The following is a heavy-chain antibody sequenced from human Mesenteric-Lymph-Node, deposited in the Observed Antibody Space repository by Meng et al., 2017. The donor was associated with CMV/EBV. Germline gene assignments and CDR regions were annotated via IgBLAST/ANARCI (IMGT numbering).Heavy chain of an antibody. CDR3: ARDMPKGGMDV. CDR2: INPSGDTT. Sequence: ASVKVSCKASGYIFSTYYIHWVRQAPGQGLEWMGIINPSGDTTSYAQKFQGRVTMTRDTSTGTVYMELSSLRSDDTAVYYCARDMPKGGMDVWGQGTTVTVSS. V-gene: IGHV1-46*01. CDR1: GYIFSTYY. D-gene: IGHD2-2*01. J-gene: IGHJ6*02.